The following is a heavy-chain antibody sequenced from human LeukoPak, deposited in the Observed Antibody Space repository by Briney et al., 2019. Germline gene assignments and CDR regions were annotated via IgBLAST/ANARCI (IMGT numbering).Heavy chain of an antibody. CDR3: AREAVTYGSGADPLDY. D-gene: IGHD3-10*01. Sequence: GGSLRLSCEASGFTVSSNYMSWVRQAPGKGLEWVSVLYSGGSTYYADSVKGRFTISRDNSKNTLYLQMNSLRGEDTAVYYCAREAVTYGSGADPLDYWGQGTLVTVSS. CDR2: LYSGGST. J-gene: IGHJ4*02. CDR1: GFTVSSNY. V-gene: IGHV3-66*01.